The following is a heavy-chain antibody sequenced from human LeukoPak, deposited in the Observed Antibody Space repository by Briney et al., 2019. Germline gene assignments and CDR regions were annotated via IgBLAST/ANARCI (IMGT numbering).Heavy chain of an antibody. CDR3: ARGRGLSYFDY. Sequence: AGGSLRLSCAASGFTFSSYGMHWVRQAPGKGLEWVAVIWYDGSNKYYADSVKGRFTISRDNSKNTLYLQMNSLRAEDTAVYYCARGRGLSYFDYWGQGTLVTVSS. J-gene: IGHJ4*02. CDR2: IWYDGSNK. CDR1: GFTFSSYG. V-gene: IGHV3-33*01. D-gene: IGHD5-24*01.